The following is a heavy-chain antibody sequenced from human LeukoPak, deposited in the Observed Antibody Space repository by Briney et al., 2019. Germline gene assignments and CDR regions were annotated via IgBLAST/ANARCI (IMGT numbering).Heavy chain of an antibody. J-gene: IGHJ3*01. Sequence: PGGSLRLSCAASGFTFSDYYMSWIRQAPGKGLEWVSYISSSGSTIYYADSVKGRFTISRDTAKNSLSLQMNSLRGEDTAVYYCARVNPNRNALDLWGQGTMVTIFS. CDR1: GFTFSDYY. CDR2: ISSSGSTI. CDR3: ARVNPNRNALDL. V-gene: IGHV3-11*04. D-gene: IGHD1-14*01.